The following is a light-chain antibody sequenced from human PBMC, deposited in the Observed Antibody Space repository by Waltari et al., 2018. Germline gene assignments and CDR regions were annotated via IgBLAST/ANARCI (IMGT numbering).Light chain of an antibody. Sequence: EIVLTQSPATLSLSPGERAPLSCRASQRVSSYLAWYQQKPGQAPRLLIYDASNRATGIPARFSGSGSGTDFALTISSLEPKDFAVYYCQQRLNWPITFGQGTRLEIK. CDR2: DAS. V-gene: IGKV3-11*01. CDR1: QRVSSY. J-gene: IGKJ5*01. CDR3: QQRLNWPIT.